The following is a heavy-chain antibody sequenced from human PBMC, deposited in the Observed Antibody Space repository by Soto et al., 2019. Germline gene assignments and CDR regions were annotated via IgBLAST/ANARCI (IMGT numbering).Heavy chain of an antibody. J-gene: IGHJ4*02. CDR1: GYTFTSYG. D-gene: IGHD5-18*01. CDR3: ARAKRSGYSYGYIDY. V-gene: IGHV1-18*01. Sequence: GASVKVSCKASGYTFTSYGISWVRQAPGQGLEWMGWISAYNGNTNYAQKLQGRVTMTTDTSTSTAYMELGSLRSDDTAVYYCARAKRSGYSYGYIDYWGQGTLVTVSS. CDR2: ISAYNGNT.